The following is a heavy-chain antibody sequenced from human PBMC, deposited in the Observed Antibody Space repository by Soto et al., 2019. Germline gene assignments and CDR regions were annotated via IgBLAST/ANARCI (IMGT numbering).Heavy chain of an antibody. CDR3: ARGVTVFGLVSRFWFDP. V-gene: IGHV4-30-4*01. J-gene: IGHJ5*02. CDR2: IYNSEIT. Sequence: SETLSLTCTVSGGSISSGDYSWSWVRQSPGKGLEWIGHIYNSEITYYNPSLKSRVVISIDTSRNQFSLRLNSLTAADRAVYFCARGVTVFGLVSRFWFDPWGQGTVVTVSS. CDR1: GGSISSGDYS. D-gene: IGHD3-3*01.